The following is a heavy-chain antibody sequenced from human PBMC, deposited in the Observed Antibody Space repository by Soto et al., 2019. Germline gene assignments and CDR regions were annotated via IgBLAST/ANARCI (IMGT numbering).Heavy chain of an antibody. CDR1: GFTFSSYA. D-gene: IGHD1-26*01. CDR2: ISGSGGST. V-gene: IGHV3-23*01. Sequence: EVQLLESGGGLVPPGGSLRLSCAAYGFTFSSYAMSWVRQAPGKGLEWVSAISGSGGSTYYADSVKGRFTISRDNSKNTLYLQMNSLRAEDTAVYYCAKDYVSTNYYYYMDVWGKGTTVTVSS. CDR3: AKDYVSTNYYYYMDV. J-gene: IGHJ6*03.